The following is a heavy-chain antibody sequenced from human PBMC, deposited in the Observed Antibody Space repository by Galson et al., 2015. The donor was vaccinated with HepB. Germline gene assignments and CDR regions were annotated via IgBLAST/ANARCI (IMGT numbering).Heavy chain of an antibody. Sequence: SLRLSCAASGFTFSDYYMSWIRQAPGKGLEWVSYISSSSSYTNYADSVKGRFTISRDNAKNSLYLQMNSLRAEDTAVYYCARVGPPSYGYYFDYWGQGTLVTVSS. CDR1: GFTFSDYY. CDR2: ISSSSSYT. V-gene: IGHV3-11*06. D-gene: IGHD5-18*01. J-gene: IGHJ4*02. CDR3: ARVGPPSYGYYFDY.